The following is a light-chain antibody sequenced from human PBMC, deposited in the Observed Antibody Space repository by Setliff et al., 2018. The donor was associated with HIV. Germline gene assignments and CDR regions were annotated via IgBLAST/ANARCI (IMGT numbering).Light chain of an antibody. CDR3: SSSTSSSTYV. J-gene: IGLJ1*01. V-gene: IGLV2-14*01. CDR2: DVS. Sequence: QSALTQPASVSGSPGQSITISCTGTSSDIGGYNYVSWYQQHPGKAPKLMIYDVSKRPSGVSNRFSGSKSGNTASLTISGLQAEDEAAYYCSSSTSSSTYVFATGTKVTVL. CDR1: SSDIGGYNY.